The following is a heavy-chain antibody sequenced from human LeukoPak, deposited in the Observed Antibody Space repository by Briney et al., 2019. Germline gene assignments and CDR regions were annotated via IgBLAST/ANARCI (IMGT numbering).Heavy chain of an antibody. CDR3: ARVDCSSTSCYFPIDY. D-gene: IGHD2-2*01. CDR2: ISAYNGNT. J-gene: IGHJ4*02. V-gene: IGHV1-18*04. Sequence: ASVKVSCKASGYTFTGYYMHWVRQAPGQGLEWMGWISAYNGNTNYAQKLQGRVTMTTDASTSTAYMELRSLRSDDTAVYYCARVDCSSTSCYFPIDYWGQGTLVTVSS. CDR1: GYTFTGYY.